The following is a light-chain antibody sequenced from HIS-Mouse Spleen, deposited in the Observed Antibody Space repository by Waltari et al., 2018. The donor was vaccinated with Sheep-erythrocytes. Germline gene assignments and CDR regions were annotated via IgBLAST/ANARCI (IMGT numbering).Light chain of an antibody. CDR2: EVS. J-gene: IGLJ2*01. V-gene: IGLV2-14*01. CDR1: SSDVVGYNY. Sequence: QSALTQPASVSGSPGQSITISCTGTSSDVVGYNYVSWYQQHPGKAPKLMIYEVSNRPSGVSNRFSVSKSGNTASLTISGLQAEDEADYYCSSYTSSSTPVVFGGGTKLTVL. CDR3: SSYTSSSTPVV.